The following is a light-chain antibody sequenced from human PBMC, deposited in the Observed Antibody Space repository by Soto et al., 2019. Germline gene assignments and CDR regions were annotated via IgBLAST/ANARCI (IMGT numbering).Light chain of an antibody. Sequence: DIQMTQSPSSLSASVGDRVTITCQASQDISNYLNWYQQKPGKAPKLLIYAASNLETGVPSRFSGRGSGTDFSFTISSLQPEDIATYYCQQYDNLPMYTFGQGTKLEIK. CDR1: QDISNY. CDR2: AAS. V-gene: IGKV1-33*01. CDR3: QQYDNLPMYT. J-gene: IGKJ2*01.